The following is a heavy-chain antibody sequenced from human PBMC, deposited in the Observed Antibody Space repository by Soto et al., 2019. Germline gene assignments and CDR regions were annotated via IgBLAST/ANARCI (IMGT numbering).Heavy chain of an antibody. V-gene: IGHV3-49*03. Sequence: GGSLRLSCTASGFTFRDYAMSWIRQAPGKGLEWVGFIGSKAYGGTTEYAASVKGRFTISRDDSKSIAYLQMNSLRADDTALYYCARETSYGQSATIVGEFWGQGTLVTVSS. CDR3: ARETSYGQSATIVGEF. D-gene: IGHD3-10*01. J-gene: IGHJ4*02. CDR2: IGSKAYGGTT. CDR1: GFTFRDYA.